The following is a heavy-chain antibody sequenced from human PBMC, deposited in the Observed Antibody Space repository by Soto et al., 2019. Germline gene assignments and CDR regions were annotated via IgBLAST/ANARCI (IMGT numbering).Heavy chain of an antibody. J-gene: IGHJ4*02. CDR2: ISAYNGET. CDR3: ATRDASSRWWHYFDY. V-gene: IGHV1-18*01. Sequence: GASVKVSCKASGYTFTSYGISCVRQAPGQGLEWMGWISAYNGETNYAQKLQGRVTMTEDTSTDTAYMELSSLRSEDTAVYYCATRDASSRWWHYFDYWGQGTLVTVSS. CDR1: GYTFTSYG. D-gene: IGHD6-13*01.